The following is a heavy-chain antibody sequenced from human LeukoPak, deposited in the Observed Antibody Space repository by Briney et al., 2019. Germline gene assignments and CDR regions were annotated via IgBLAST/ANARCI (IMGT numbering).Heavy chain of an antibody. V-gene: IGHV3-74*01. CDR2: INSDGSST. Sequence: AGGSLRLSCAASGFIFSSYWMHWVRQAPGKGLVWVSRINSDGSSTSYADSVKGRFTISRDNAKNSLYLQMNSLRAEDTAVYYCAELGITMIGGVWGKGTTVTISS. J-gene: IGHJ6*04. CDR1: GFIFSSYW. CDR3: AELGITMIGGV. D-gene: IGHD3-10*02.